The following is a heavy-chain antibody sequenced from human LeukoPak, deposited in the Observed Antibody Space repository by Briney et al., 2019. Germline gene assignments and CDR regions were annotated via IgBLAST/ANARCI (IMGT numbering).Heavy chain of an antibody. D-gene: IGHD3-10*01. CDR1: GGSFSGYY. CDR3: ARGRRYYYGSGSYNWFDP. Sequence: SETLSLTCAVYGGSFSGYYWSWIRQPPGKGLEWIGEINHSGSTNHNPSLKSRVTISVDTSKNQFSLKLSSVTAADTAVYYCARGRRYYYGSGSYNWFDPWGQETLVTVSS. J-gene: IGHJ5*02. CDR2: INHSGST. V-gene: IGHV4-34*01.